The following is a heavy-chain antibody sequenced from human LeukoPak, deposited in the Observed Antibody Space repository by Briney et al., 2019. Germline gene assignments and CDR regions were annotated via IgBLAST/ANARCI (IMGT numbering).Heavy chain of an antibody. D-gene: IGHD5-18*01. Sequence: ASVKVSCKASGYTFTGYYMHWVRQAPGQGLEWMGRINPKSGDTNYAQKFQARVTMTRDTSISTTYMELSRLRSDDTAIYYCARTSEYSPPNWFDPWGQGTLVTVSS. V-gene: IGHV1-2*06. CDR1: GYTFTGYY. CDR3: ARTSEYSPPNWFDP. J-gene: IGHJ5*02. CDR2: INPKSGDT.